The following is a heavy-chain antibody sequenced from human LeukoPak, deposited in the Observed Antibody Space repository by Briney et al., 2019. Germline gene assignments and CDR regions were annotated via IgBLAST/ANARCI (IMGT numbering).Heavy chain of an antibody. D-gene: IGHD2-2*01. CDR2: ISYDGINE. J-gene: IGHJ4*02. V-gene: IGHV3-30*03. CDR3: ARPRGCGSSRCNNFDY. Sequence: GGSLRLSCEVSGFTFRNYGMNWVRQAPGKGLEWVAVISYDGINEYYVDSVKGRFTISRDNSKNSLYLQMESLTIEDTAVYYCARPRGCGSSRCNNFDYWGQGTLVTVSS. CDR1: GFTFRNYG.